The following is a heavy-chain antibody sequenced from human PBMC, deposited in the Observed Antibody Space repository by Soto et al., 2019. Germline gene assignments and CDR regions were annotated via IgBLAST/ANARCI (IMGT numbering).Heavy chain of an antibody. J-gene: IGHJ6*02. CDR2: ISYDGSNK. V-gene: IGHV3-30*18. D-gene: IGHD4-17*01. CDR1: GFTFSSYG. Sequence: GGSLRLSCAASGFTFSSYGMHWVRQAPGKGLEWVAVISYDGSNKYYADSVKGRFTISRDNSKNTLYLQMNSPRAEDTAVYYCAKDAGTTVTTLQIYYYYYYGMDVWGQGTTVTVSS. CDR3: AKDAGTTVTTLQIYYYYYYGMDV.